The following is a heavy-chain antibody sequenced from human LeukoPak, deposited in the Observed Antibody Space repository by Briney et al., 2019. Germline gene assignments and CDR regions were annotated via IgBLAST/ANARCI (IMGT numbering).Heavy chain of an antibody. D-gene: IGHD3-22*01. CDR3: ARDFGYYDSLGYFQH. J-gene: IGHJ1*01. V-gene: IGHV3-30-3*01. CDR2: ISYDGSNK. CDR1: GFTSNSYA. Sequence: GGSLRLSCAASGFTSNSYAMHWVRQAPGMGLEWVAVISYDGSNKYYADSVKGRFTISRDNSKNTLYLQMNSLRAEDTAVYYCARDFGYYDSLGYFQHWGQGTLVTVSS.